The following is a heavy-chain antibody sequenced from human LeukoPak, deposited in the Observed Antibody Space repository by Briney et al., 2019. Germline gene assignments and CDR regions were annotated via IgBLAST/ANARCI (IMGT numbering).Heavy chain of an antibody. D-gene: IGHD3-22*01. CDR2: ISGSGGST. CDR1: GFTFSSYA. CDR3: ARDYYDSGGYHPFDY. J-gene: IGHJ4*02. Sequence: GGSLRLSCAASGFTFSSYAMSWVRQAPGKGLEWVSAISGSGGSTYYADSVKGRFTISRDNSKNTLYLQMNSLRAEDTAVYYCARDYYDSGGYHPFDYWGQGTLVTVSS. V-gene: IGHV3-23*01.